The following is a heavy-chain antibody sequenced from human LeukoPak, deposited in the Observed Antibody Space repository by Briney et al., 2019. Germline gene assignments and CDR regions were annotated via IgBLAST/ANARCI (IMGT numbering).Heavy chain of an antibody. J-gene: IGHJ6*02. CDR3: ARRPPYYWNDNDYYGMDV. CDR1: GYTFSTYG. D-gene: IGHD1-1*01. Sequence: GASVKVSCKASGYTFSTYGISWVRQAPGQGLEWMGWISAYNGNTNYAQNLQGRVTMTTDTSTSTAYMELRSLRSDDTAVYYCARRPPYYWNDNDYYGMDVWGQGTTVTVSS. CDR2: ISAYNGNT. V-gene: IGHV1-18*01.